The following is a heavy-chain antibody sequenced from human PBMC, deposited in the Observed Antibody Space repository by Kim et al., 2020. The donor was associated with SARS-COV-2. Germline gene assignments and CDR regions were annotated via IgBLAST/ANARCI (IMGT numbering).Heavy chain of an antibody. CDR1: GFTFGNYW. CDR3: ATSWSYAFDS. J-gene: IGHJ5*01. Sequence: GGSLRLSCAASGFTFGNYWMTWVRQAPGQGLEWVANIKHDGTVKQYADFVEGRFTISRDNAKNSLYLEMDILSAEDTAIYYCATSWSYAFDSLGHGTLVT. D-gene: IGHD3-16*01. V-gene: IGHV3-7*03. CDR2: IKHDGTVK.